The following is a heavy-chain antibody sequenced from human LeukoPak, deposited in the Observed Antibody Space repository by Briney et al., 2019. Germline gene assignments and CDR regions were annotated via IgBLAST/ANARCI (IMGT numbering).Heavy chain of an antibody. CDR2: IYHSGST. J-gene: IGHJ6*03. V-gene: IGHV4-4*02. D-gene: IGHD3-9*01. Sequence: SETLSLTCAVYGGSISSSNWWSWVRQPPGKGLEWIGEIYHSGSTNYNPSLKSRVTISVDTSKNQFSLKLSSVTAADTAVYYCARLVIHYYYYMDVWGKGTTVTISS. CDR3: ARLVIHYYYYMDV. CDR1: GGSISSSNW.